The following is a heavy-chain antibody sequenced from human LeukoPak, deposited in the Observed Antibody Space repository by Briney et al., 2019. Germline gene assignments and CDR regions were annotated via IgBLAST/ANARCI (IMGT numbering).Heavy chain of an antibody. Sequence: ASVKVSCKASGFTFTSSAMQWVRQARGQGLEGIGWIVVGSGNINYAQKFQERVTITRDMSTSTAHMELSSLRSEDTAVYYCAACQVYCSSTSCCKGYYYYYMDVWGKGTTVTVSS. CDR1: GFTFTSSA. CDR3: AACQVYCSSTSCCKGYYYYYMDV. D-gene: IGHD2-2*01. J-gene: IGHJ6*03. V-gene: IGHV1-58*02. CDR2: IVVGSGNI.